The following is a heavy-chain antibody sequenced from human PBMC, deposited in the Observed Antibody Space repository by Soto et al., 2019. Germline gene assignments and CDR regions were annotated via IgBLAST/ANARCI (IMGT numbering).Heavy chain of an antibody. D-gene: IGHD6-6*01. CDR3: ARDRESIAARPTFNWFDP. CDR2: ISYDGSNK. CDR1: GFTFSSYA. J-gene: IGHJ5*02. V-gene: IGHV3-30-3*01. Sequence: GGSLRLSCAASGFTFSSYAMHWVRQAPGKGLEWVAVISYDGSNKYYADSVKGRFTISRDNSKNTLYLQMNSLRAEDTAVYYCARDRESIAARPTFNWFDPWGQGTLVTVSS.